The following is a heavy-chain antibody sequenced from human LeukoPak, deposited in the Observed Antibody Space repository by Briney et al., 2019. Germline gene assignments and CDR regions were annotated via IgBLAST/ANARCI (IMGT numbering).Heavy chain of an antibody. J-gene: IGHJ4*02. V-gene: IGHV4-34*01. D-gene: IGHD6-19*01. CDR1: GGSFSDYY. CDR2: INHSGST. CDR3: ARGTSRGWYVDY. Sequence: SETLSLTCAVQGGSFSDYYWSWIRQPPGKGLEWIGEINHSGSTNYNPSLKSRVTISVDTSKNQFSLNLSSVTAADTAVYYCARGTSRGWYVDYWGQGTLVSVSP.